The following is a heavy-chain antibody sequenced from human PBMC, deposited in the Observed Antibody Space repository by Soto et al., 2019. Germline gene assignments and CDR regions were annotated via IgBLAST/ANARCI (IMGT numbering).Heavy chain of an antibody. CDR1: GDSISSYY. D-gene: IGHD6-13*01. CDR2: IYTSGST. Sequence: LSLTCTVSGDSISSYYWSWIRQPAGKGLEWIGRIYTSGSTNYNPSLKSRVSMSVDTSKNQFSLNLSSVTAADTAIYYCARENILLAAAGKRDFDYWGQGTLVTVSS. CDR3: ARENILLAAAGKRDFDY. J-gene: IGHJ4*02. V-gene: IGHV4-4*07.